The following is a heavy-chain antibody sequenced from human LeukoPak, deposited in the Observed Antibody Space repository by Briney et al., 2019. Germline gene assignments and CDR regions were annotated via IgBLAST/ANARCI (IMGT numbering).Heavy chain of an antibody. J-gene: IGHJ4*02. CDR2: ISANGDST. V-gene: IGHV3-64*01. CDR3: ARRAGAYSHPYDY. CDR1: GFTFSTYA. D-gene: IGHD4/OR15-4a*01. Sequence: GGSLRLSCAASGFTFSTYAMHWVRQAPGRGLEYLSAISANGDSTYYANSVKGRFTISRDNSKNTLYLQTDSLRAEDTAVYYCARRAGAYSHPYDYWGQGTLVTVSS.